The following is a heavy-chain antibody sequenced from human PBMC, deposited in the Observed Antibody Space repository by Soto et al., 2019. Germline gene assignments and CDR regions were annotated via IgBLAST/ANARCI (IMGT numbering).Heavy chain of an antibody. V-gene: IGHV3-21*01. CDR3: VPSRITLIRGRIINHPYNWFDP. Sequence: VQLVESGGGLVKPGGSLRLSCTASGFTFSSYGMTWVRQAPGKGLEWVSSISRASDYIYYADSVNGRFTISRDNAKNSLYLQMNSLRAEDTGVYFCVPSRITLIRGRIINHPYNWFDPWGQETLVTVSS. D-gene: IGHD3-10*01. J-gene: IGHJ5*02. CDR2: ISRASDYI. CDR1: GFTFSSYG.